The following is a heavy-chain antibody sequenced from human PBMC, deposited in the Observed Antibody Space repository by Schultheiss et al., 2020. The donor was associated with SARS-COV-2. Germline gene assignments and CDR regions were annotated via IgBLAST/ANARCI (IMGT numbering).Heavy chain of an antibody. V-gene: IGHV1-69*08. CDR1: GGTFSSYT. D-gene: IGHD1-1*01. CDR3: AREVEPNAFDI. J-gene: IGHJ3*02. CDR2: INPNSGGT. Sequence: SVKVSCKASGGTFSSYTISWVRQAPGQGLEWMGWINPNSGGTNYAQKFQGRVTITRDTSASTAYMELSSLRSEDTAVYYCAREVEPNAFDIWGQGTMVTVSS.